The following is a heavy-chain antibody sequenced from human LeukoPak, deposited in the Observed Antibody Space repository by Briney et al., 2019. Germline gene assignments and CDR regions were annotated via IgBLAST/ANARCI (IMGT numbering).Heavy chain of an antibody. J-gene: IGHJ5*02. Sequence: PSETLSLTCTVSGGSISSGSYYWSWIRQPAGKGLEWIGRIHTGGSTNYNPSLKSRVTISLDTSKNDFSLALSSVTAADTAVYYCARVTNDLPRWFDPWGQGTLVTVSS. V-gene: IGHV4-61*02. CDR3: ARVTNDLPRWFDP. CDR1: GGSISSGSYY. CDR2: IHTGGST. D-gene: IGHD1-1*01.